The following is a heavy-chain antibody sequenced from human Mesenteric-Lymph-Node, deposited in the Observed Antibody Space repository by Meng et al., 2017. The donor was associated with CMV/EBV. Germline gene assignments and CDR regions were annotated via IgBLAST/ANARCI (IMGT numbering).Heavy chain of an antibody. CDR3: AKDQTHCRGGSCFSSGFDY. J-gene: IGHJ4*02. Sequence: FSDNGMYWVRQAPGKGLEWVAVISFDGNTEYYADSVKGRFTISRDNSKNTVYLQMNSLSTGDTAVYYCAKDQTHCRGGSCFSSGFDYWGQGVLVTVSS. D-gene: IGHD2-15*01. V-gene: IGHV3-30*18. CDR1: FSDNG. CDR2: ISFDGNTE.